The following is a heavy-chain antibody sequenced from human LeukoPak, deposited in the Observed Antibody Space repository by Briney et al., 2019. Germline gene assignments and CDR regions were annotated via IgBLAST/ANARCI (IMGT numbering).Heavy chain of an antibody. V-gene: IGHV1-2*02. CDR3: ARHPGKATNDWYFDL. Sequence: ASVKVSCTASGYTFTGYYMHWVRQAPGQGLEWMGWINPNSGGTNYAQKFQGRVTMTRDTSITTAYMELSRLSSDDTAVYYCARHPGKATNDWYFDLWGRGTLVTVSS. CDR2: INPNSGGT. J-gene: IGHJ2*01. D-gene: IGHD1-14*01. CDR1: GYTFTGYY.